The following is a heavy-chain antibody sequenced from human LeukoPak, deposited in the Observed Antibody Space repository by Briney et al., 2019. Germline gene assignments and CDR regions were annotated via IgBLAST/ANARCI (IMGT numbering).Heavy chain of an antibody. V-gene: IGHV3-9*01. CDR3: AKDIYDRTGGESYFDY. CDR1: YCTFDVYF. J-gene: IGHJ4*02. Sequence: GASLSVSCSATYCTFDVYFMYRVRLAPGNHMERVTGFSWNSGSIGYADSVKGRFTISRDNAKNSLYLQMNSLRAEDTALYYCAKDIYDRTGGESYFDYWGQGTLVIVSS. D-gene: IGHD3-22*01. CDR2: FSWNSGSI.